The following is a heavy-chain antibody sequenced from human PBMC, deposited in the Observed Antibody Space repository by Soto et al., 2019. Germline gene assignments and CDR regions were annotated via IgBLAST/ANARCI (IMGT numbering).Heavy chain of an antibody. Sequence: QVQLVESGGGVVQPGRSLRLSCAASGFTFSSYGMHWVRQAPGKGLEWVAVIWYDGSNKYYADSVKGRFTISRDNSKNTLYLQMNSLRAEDTAVYYCARGGTVTSLDDAFDIWGQGTMVTVSS. J-gene: IGHJ3*02. D-gene: IGHD4-17*01. CDR2: IWYDGSNK. CDR1: GFTFSSYG. V-gene: IGHV3-33*01. CDR3: ARGGTVTSLDDAFDI.